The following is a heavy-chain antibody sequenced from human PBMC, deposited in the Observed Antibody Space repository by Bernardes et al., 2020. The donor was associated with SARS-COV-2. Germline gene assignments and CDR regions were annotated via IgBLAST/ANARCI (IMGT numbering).Heavy chain of an antibody. V-gene: IGHV3-48*01. CDR1: GFTFSSYS. CDR3: ASLVATMRYYYYYYGMDV. D-gene: IGHD5-12*01. CDR2: ISSSSSTI. J-gene: IGHJ6*02. Sequence: GGSLRLSCAASGFTFSSYSMNWVRQAPGKGLEWVSYISSSSSTIYYADSVKGRFTISRDNAKNSLYLQMNSLRAEDTAVYYCASLVATMRYYYYYYGMDVWGQGTTVTVSS.